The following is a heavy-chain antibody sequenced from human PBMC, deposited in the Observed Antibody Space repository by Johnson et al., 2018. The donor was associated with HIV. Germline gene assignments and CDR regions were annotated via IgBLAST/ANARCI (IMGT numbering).Heavy chain of an antibody. CDR1: GFTFDDYT. J-gene: IGHJ3*02. D-gene: IGHD6-19*01. V-gene: IGHV3-43*01. CDR2: ISWDGGST. Sequence: EVQLVESGGVVVQPGGSLRLSCAASGFTFDDYTMHWVRQAPGKGLEWVSLISWDGGSTYYAASVKGRFTISRDNSKNSLYLQMNSLRTEDTALYYCAKGAVAGINDAFDIWGQGTMVTVSS. CDR3: AKGAVAGINDAFDI.